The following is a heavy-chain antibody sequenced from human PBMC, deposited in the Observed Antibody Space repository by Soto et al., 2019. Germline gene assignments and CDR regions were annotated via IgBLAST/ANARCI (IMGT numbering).Heavy chain of an antibody. CDR2: IYYSGST. J-gene: IGHJ3*02. CDR1: GGSISSYY. Sequence: SETLSLTCTVSGGSISSYYWSWIRQPPGKGLEWIGYIYYSGSTNYNPSLKSRVTISVDTSKNQFSLKLSSVTAADTAVYYCAREGEWSPTDHDAFDIWGQGTMVTVSS. D-gene: IGHD2-8*01. V-gene: IGHV4-59*01. CDR3: AREGEWSPTDHDAFDI.